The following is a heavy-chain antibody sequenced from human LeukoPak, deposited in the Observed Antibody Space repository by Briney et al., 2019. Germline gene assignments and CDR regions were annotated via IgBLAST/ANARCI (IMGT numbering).Heavy chain of an antibody. CDR3: AKDGGDCSSTSCLYYYYYYGMDV. D-gene: IGHD2-2*01. J-gene: IGHJ6*04. Sequence: GRSLRLSCAASGFTFSSYGMHWVRQAPGKGLEWVAVISYDGSNKYYADSVKGRFTISRDNSKNTLYLQMNSLRAEDTAVYYCAKDGGDCSSTSCLYYYYYYGMDVWGKGTTVTVSS. V-gene: IGHV3-30*18. CDR1: GFTFSSYG. CDR2: ISYDGSNK.